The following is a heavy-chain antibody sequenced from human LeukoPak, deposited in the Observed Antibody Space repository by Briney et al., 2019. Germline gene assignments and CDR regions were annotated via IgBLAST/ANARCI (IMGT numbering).Heavy chain of an antibody. CDR3: ARLVRYCSTNSCYPFDY. J-gene: IGHJ4*02. Sequence: PSQTLSLTCTVSGGSISSSSHYWGWIRQPPGKGLEWIGSMYYSGGTYYNPSLKSRVTISIDTSKNQFSLKLNSVTAADTAVYYCARLVRYCSTNSCYPFDYWGQGTLVTVSS. CDR2: MYYSGGT. D-gene: IGHD2-2*01. V-gene: IGHV4-39*01. CDR1: GGSISSSSHY.